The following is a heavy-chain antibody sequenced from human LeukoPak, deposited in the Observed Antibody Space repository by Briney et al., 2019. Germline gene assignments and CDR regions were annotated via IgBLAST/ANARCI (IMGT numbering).Heavy chain of an antibody. CDR2: IIPIFGTA. J-gene: IGHJ4*02. D-gene: IGHD6-6*01. CDR1: GGTFSSYA. CDR3: ARAPYSSSSNFDY. V-gene: IGHV1-69*05. Sequence: ASVKVFCKASGGTFSSYAISWVRQAPGQGLEWMGGIIPIFGTANYAQKFQGRVTITTDESTSTAYMELSSLRSEDTAVYYCARAPYSSSSNFDYWGQGTLVTVSS.